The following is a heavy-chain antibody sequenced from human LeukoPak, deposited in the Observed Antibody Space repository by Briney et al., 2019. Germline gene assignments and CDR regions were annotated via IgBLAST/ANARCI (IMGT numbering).Heavy chain of an antibody. V-gene: IGHV4-34*01. CDR1: GGSFSGYY. Sequence: SEXLSLTCAVYGGSFSGYYWSWIRQPPEKGLEWIGEINHSGSTDYNSSLTSRVTISVDTSKNQFSLKLSSVTAADTAVYYCARGPFYYDSGGYYLTTPFDYWGQGTLVTVSS. CDR2: INHSGST. J-gene: IGHJ4*02. D-gene: IGHD3-22*01. CDR3: ARGPFYYDSGGYYLTTPFDY.